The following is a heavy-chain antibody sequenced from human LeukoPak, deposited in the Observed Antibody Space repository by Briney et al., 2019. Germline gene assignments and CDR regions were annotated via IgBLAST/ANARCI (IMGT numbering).Heavy chain of an antibody. CDR1: GFTFSSSA. D-gene: IGHD6-13*01. CDR3: AKNSAGPHFYDY. J-gene: IGHJ4*02. Sequence: PGGSLRLSCTASGFTFSSSAMTWVRQAPGKGLEWVSSVSPSSTHTYYADSVKGRFTISRDNSMSTLYLQMNSLRAEDTAVYYCAKNSAGPHFYDYWGQGTLVTVSS. V-gene: IGHV3-23*01. CDR2: VSPSSTHT.